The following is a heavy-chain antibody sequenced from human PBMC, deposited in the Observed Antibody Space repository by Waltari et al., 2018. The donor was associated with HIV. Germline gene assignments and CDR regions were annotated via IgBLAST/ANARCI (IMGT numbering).Heavy chain of an antibody. Sequence: QVQLVQSGAEVKKPGSSVRVSCKASGATFSSYTINWVRQAPGQGLEWMGRIFPILDLSNSAQKFQDRVTIMADKSTNTAYMDLSSLTSEDTAVYYCARGKGYYGMDVWGQGTTVTVSS. V-gene: IGHV1-69*02. CDR1: GATFSSYT. CDR3: ARGKGYYGMDV. CDR2: IFPILDLS. J-gene: IGHJ6*02.